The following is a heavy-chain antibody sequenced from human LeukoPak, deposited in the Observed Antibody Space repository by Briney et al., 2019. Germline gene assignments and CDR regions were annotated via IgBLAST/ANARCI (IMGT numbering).Heavy chain of an antibody. Sequence: SETLSLTCTVSGGSIRSSYYYWGWIRQPPGKGLEWIGSIYHSGSTNYNPSLKSRVTISVDKSKNQFSLKLSSVTAADTAVYYCARLTVTPFVYFDYWGQGTLVTVSS. CDR1: GGSIRSSYYY. D-gene: IGHD4-17*01. CDR3: ARLTVTPFVYFDY. CDR2: IYHSGST. V-gene: IGHV4-39*07. J-gene: IGHJ4*02.